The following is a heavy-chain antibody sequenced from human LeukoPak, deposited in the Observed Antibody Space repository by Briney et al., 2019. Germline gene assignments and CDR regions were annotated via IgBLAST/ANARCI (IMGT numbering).Heavy chain of an antibody. CDR3: AIVVVTGDWFDP. J-gene: IGHJ5*02. CDR1: GYTFTSYA. D-gene: IGHD3-22*01. V-gene: IGHV1-3*01. CDR2: INAGNGNT. Sequence: ASVKVSCKASGYTFTSYAMHWVRQAPGQRLEWMGWINAGNGNTKYSQKFQGRVTITRDTSASTAYMELSGLRSEDTAVYYCAIVVVTGDWFDPWGQGTLVTVSS.